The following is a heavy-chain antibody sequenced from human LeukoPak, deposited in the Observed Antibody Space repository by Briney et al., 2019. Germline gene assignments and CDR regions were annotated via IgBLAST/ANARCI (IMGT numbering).Heavy chain of an antibody. CDR1: GFTFSGYS. V-gene: IGHV3-21*01. J-gene: IGHJ4*02. CDR3: ARDSVAYYYDSSGYSAYYFDY. Sequence: GGSLRLSCAASGFTFSGYSMNWVRQAPGKGLEWVSSISSSSSYTYYADSVKGRFTISRDNAKNSLYLQMNSLRAEDTAVYYCARDSVAYYYDSSGYSAYYFDYWGQGTLVTVSS. CDR2: ISSSSSYT. D-gene: IGHD3-22*01.